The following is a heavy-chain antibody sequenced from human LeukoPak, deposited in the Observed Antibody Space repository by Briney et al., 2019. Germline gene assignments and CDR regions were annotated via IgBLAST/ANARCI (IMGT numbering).Heavy chain of an antibody. CDR1: GFTFRSYG. CDR3: AKVRYDYYGMDV. D-gene: IGHD3-9*01. V-gene: IGHV3-30*18. CDR2: TSYDGSDK. J-gene: IGHJ6*02. Sequence: GRSLRLSCVASGFTFRSYGMHWVRQAPGKGLEWVTFTSYDGSDKYYSDTVRGRFTSSRDNFKNTLYLQMDSLRVEDTAVYYCAKVRYDYYGMDVWGQGTTVTVSS.